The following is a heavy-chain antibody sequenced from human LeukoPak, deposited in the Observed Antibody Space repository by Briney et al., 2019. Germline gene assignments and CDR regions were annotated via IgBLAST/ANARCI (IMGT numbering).Heavy chain of an antibody. D-gene: IGHD2-15*01. V-gene: IGHV4-39*01. CDR3: VRQRGVGSWSFDY. CDR2: IYYSGNT. Sequence: SETLSLTCTVSGGSISSGHYWWGWIRQPPGKGPDWIGSIYYSGNTHYNPSLQSRVTVSVDTSKNQFSLKLTSVTAADTAVYYCVRQRGVGSWSFDYWGQGNLVTVSS. J-gene: IGHJ4*02. CDR1: GGSISSGHYW.